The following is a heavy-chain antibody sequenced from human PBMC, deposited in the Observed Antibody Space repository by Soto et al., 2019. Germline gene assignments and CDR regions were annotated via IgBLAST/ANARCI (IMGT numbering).Heavy chain of an antibody. J-gene: IGHJ6*02. CDR3: ARDDYDFWSGYYYGMDV. CDR1: GGSVSSGSYY. CDR2: IYYSGST. D-gene: IGHD3-3*01. Sequence: SETLSLTCTVSGGSVSSGSYYWSWIRQPPGKGLEWIGYIYYSGSTNYNPSLKSRVTISVDTSKNQFSLKLSSVTDADTAVYYCARDDYDFWSGYYYGMDVWGQGTTVTVSS. V-gene: IGHV4-61*01.